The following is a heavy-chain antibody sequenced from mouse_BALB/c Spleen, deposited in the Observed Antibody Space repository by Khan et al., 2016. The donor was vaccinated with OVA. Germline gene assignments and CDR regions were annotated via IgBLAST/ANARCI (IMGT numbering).Heavy chain of an antibody. D-gene: IGHD3-2*02. CDR2: INPGSGGT. Sequence: QVQLKQSGADLVRPGTSVKVSCKASGYAFTNYLIEWVKQRPGQGLEWIGVINPGSGGTNYNEKFKDKATLTADKSSSTAYMQLSSLTSDDSAVLFWTRRLLFWGQRTLITVSA. CDR1: GYAFTNYL. J-gene: IGHJ3*01. V-gene: IGHV1-54*01. CDR3: TRRLLF.